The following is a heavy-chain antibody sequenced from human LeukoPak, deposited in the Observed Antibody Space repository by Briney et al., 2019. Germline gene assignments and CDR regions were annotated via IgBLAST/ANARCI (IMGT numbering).Heavy chain of an antibody. D-gene: IGHD4-23*01. CDR1: GGSFSGYS. Sequence: SETLSLTCAVYGGSFSGYSWSWIRQPPERGLEWVGKINHSGSAKYNPSLKSRVTISLDMSKNHFSLRLTSMTAADTAVYYCARGEVGTPETYAFDIWGQGTLVAVSS. CDR2: INHSGSA. J-gene: IGHJ3*02. V-gene: IGHV4-34*01. CDR3: ARGEVGTPETYAFDI.